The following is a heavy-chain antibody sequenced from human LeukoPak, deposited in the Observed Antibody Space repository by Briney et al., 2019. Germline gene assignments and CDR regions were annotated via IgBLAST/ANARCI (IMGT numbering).Heavy chain of an antibody. J-gene: IGHJ4*02. D-gene: IGHD3-10*01. CDR2: IYSGGST. V-gene: IGHV3-53*05. Sequence: AGGSLRLSCAASGFTVSSNYMSWVRQAPGKGLEWVSVIYSGGSTYYADSVKGRFTISRDNSKNTVYLQMTSLRSEDTAVYYCARPGGGAIRGYLDYWGQGTLVAVSS. CDR3: ARPGGGAIRGYLDY. CDR1: GFTVSSNY.